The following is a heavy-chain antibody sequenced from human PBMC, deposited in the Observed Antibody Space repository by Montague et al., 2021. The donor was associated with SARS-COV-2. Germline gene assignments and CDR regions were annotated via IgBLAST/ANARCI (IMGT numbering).Heavy chain of an antibody. J-gene: IGHJ4*02. D-gene: IGHD6-6*01. CDR1: GGSITGFS. Sequence: SETLSLTCAVSGGSITGFSWSWIRQPAGKGLEWVGRVPTSRTTNYNPSLWRRVTMSVDTSKNQFSLNLNSVTAADTAIYYCARTPTRPLSLDSWGQGTLVTVSS. CDR3: ARTPTRPLSLDS. V-gene: IGHV4-4*07. CDR2: VPTSRTT.